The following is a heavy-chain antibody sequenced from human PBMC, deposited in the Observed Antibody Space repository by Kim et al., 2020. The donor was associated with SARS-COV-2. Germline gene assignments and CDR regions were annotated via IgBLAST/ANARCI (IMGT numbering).Heavy chain of an antibody. J-gene: IGHJ6*02. CDR1: GFTFSSYS. CDR2: ISSSSSYI. CDR3: ARVDNYYDSSGYYYYGMDV. Sequence: GGSLRLSCAASGFTFSSYSMNWVRQAPGKGLEWVSSISSSSSYIYYADSVKGRFTISRDNAKNSLYLQMNSLRAEDTAVYYCARVDNYYDSSGYYYYGMDVWGQGTTVTVS. D-gene: IGHD3-22*01. V-gene: IGHV3-21*01.